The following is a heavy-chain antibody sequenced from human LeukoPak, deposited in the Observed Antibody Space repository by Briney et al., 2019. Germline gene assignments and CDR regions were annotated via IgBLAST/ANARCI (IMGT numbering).Heavy chain of an antibody. CDR1: GYTFTSYD. Sequence: GASVKVSCKASGYTFTSYDINRVRQATGQGVEWMAWISAYNGNTNYAQKLQGRVTMTTDTSTSTAYMELRSLRSDDTAVYYCARDRAAVTRTNFDYWGQGTLVTVSS. V-gene: IGHV1-18*01. CDR3: ARDRAAVTRTNFDY. D-gene: IGHD4-17*01. J-gene: IGHJ4*02. CDR2: ISAYNGNT.